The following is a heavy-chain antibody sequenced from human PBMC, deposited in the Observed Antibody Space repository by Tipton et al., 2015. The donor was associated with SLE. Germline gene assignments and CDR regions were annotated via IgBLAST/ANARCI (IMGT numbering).Heavy chain of an antibody. D-gene: IGHD4-11*01. Sequence: LRLSCTVSGASISNATYFWGWIRQPPGKGLEWIGSVHYSGSTHFNPSLMSRVTTSLDTPKNHFSLKLSSVTAADTAVYYCARTGAYSNFYYYYYMDVWGEGTTVTVSS. J-gene: IGHJ6*03. CDR3: ARTGAYSNFYYYYYMDV. V-gene: IGHV4-39*07. CDR1: GASISNATYF. CDR2: VHYSGST.